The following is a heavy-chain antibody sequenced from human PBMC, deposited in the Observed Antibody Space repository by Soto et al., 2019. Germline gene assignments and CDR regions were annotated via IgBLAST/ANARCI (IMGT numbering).Heavy chain of an antibody. CDR3: AKPPKSVAGIFDY. CDR2: ISGSGGST. D-gene: IGHD6-19*01. Sequence: PGGSLRLSCPASGFTFSIYAMSWVRQAPGKGLEWVSAISGSGGSTYYADSVKGRFTISRDNSKNTLYLQMNSLRAEDTAVYYCAKPPKSVAGIFDYWGQGTLVTVSS. V-gene: IGHV3-23*01. J-gene: IGHJ4*02. CDR1: GFTFSIYA.